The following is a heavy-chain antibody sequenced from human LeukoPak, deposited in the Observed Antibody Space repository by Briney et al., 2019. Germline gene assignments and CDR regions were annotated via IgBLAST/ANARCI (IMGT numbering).Heavy chain of an antibody. V-gene: IGHV3-23*01. CDR3: AKNGWFGGVIVNVGPNHFDY. Sequence: PGGSLRLSCAASGFTFSSYAMSWVRQAPGKGLEWVSAISGSGGSTYYADSVKGRFTISRDNSKNTLYLQMNSLRAEDTAVYYCAKNGWFGGVIVNVGPNHFDYWGQGTLATVSS. D-gene: IGHD3-16*02. CDR1: GFTFSSYA. J-gene: IGHJ4*02. CDR2: ISGSGGST.